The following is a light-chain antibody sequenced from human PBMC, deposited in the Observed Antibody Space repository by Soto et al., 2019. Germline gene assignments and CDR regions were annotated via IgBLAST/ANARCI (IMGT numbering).Light chain of an antibody. J-gene: IGLJ2*01. Sequence: QSVLTQPASVSGSPGQSITISCTGTSSDVGDYNYVSWYQQHPGKAPKLMIYDVSNRPSGVSNRFSGSKSGNTASLTISGLQAEDEADYYCSSYTSSSTRVFGGGTKVTVL. CDR3: SSYTSSSTRV. CDR1: SSDVGDYNY. CDR2: DVS. V-gene: IGLV2-14*01.